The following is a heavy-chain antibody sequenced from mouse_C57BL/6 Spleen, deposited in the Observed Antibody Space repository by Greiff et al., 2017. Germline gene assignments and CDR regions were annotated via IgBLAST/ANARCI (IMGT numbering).Heavy chain of an antibody. Sequence: DVQLVESEGGLVQPGSSMKLSCTASGFTFSDYYMAWVRQVPEKGLEWVANINYDGSSTYYLDSLKSRFIISRDNAENILYLQMSSLKSEDTATYYCARDRTRGYYYAMDYWGQGTSVTVSS. D-gene: IGHD3-3*01. J-gene: IGHJ4*01. V-gene: IGHV5-16*01. CDR3: ARDRTRGYYYAMDY. CDR2: INYDGSST. CDR1: GFTFSDYY.